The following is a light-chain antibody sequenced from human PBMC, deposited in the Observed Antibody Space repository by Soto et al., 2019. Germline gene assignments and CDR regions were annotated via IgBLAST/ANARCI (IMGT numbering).Light chain of an antibody. CDR3: QQYGSSPWT. CDR2: GAS. J-gene: IGKJ1*01. Sequence: EIVLTQSPGTLSLSPGERATLSCRASQTVSNSYIAWYQQKPGQAPRLLIYGASSRATGIPERISGSGSGTDFTINISRLEPEDFAVYYCQQYGSSPWTFGQGTKVEIK. V-gene: IGKV3-20*01. CDR1: QTVSNSY.